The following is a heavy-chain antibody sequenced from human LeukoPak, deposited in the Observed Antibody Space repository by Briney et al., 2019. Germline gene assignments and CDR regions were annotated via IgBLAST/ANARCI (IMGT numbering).Heavy chain of an antibody. V-gene: IGHV3-15*01. Sequence: GGSLRLSCAASGFTFSNAWMSWVRRAPGKGLEWVGRIKSKTDGGTTDYAAPVKGRFTISRDDSKNTLYLQMNSLKTEDTAVYYCTTDYPYDSSGYDYWGQGTLVTVSS. CDR2: IKSKTDGGTT. D-gene: IGHD3-22*01. J-gene: IGHJ4*02. CDR1: GFTFSNAW. CDR3: TTDYPYDSSGYDY.